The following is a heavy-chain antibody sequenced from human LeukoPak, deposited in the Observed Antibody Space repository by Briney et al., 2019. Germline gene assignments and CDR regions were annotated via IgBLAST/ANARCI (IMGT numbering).Heavy chain of an antibody. CDR2: IKSDGST. Sequence: GGSLRLSCAASGFTFSSYCMHWVRQAPGKGLVWVSRIKSDGSTNYADSVKGRFTISRDNAKNTVSLQMNSLRAEDTGVYYCARAPSEIGGYYPEYFQHWGQGTLVTVSS. CDR3: ARAPSEIGGYYPEYFQH. J-gene: IGHJ1*01. V-gene: IGHV3-74*01. CDR1: GFTFSSYC. D-gene: IGHD3-22*01.